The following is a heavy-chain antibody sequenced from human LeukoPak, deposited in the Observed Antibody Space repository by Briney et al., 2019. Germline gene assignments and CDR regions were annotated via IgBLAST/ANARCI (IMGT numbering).Heavy chain of an antibody. CDR3: AGGSTLDRGLVYY. V-gene: IGHV3-74*01. CDR1: GFTFSSYW. Sequence: GGSLRLSCAASGFTFSSYWMHWVRQAPGKGLVWVPRISGDESSTSYADSVKGRFTISRDNAKNTLFLQMNSLRAEDTAVYYCAGGSTLDRGLVYYWGQGTLVTVSS. D-gene: IGHD3-10*01. CDR2: ISGDESST. J-gene: IGHJ4*02.